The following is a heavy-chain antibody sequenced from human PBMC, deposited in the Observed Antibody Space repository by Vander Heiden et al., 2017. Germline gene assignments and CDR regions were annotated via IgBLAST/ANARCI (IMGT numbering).Heavy chain of an antibody. D-gene: IGHD6-19*01. V-gene: IGHV3-21*01. Sequence: EVQLVEPGGGLVKPGGSLRLSCAASGSTVSGYSMNWVRQAPGNGLEWVSSISSSSSYIYYADSVKGRFTISRDNAKNSLYLQMNSLRAEDTAVYYCARDSYIAVAGYYFDYWGQGTLVTVSS. CDR2: ISSSSSYI. CDR3: ARDSYIAVAGYYFDY. J-gene: IGHJ4*02. CDR1: GSTVSGYS.